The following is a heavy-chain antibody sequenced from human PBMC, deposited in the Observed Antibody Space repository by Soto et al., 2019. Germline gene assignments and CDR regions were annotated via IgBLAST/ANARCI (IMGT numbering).Heavy chain of an antibody. Sequence: QLQLQESGSGLVKTSQTLSLSCAVSGGSISSGGYSWSWIRQPPGKGLEWIGYIFHSGSTYYNPSLKIRVTIAVDRSKIQFSRKVSSVTAADTAVYYCARSYSIPYWYFDLLGRGTLVTVSS. J-gene: IGHJ2*01. V-gene: IGHV4-30-2*01. CDR2: IFHSGST. CDR1: GGSISSGGYS. CDR3: ARSYSIPYWYFDL. D-gene: IGHD4-4*01.